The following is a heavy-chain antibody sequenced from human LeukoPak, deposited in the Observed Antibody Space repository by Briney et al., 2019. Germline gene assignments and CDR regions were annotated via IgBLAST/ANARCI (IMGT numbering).Heavy chain of an antibody. D-gene: IGHD6-6*01. V-gene: IGHV4-39*07. CDR3: ARENWVAARPFRFDY. Sequence: SETLSLTCTVSGGSISSSSYYWGWLRQPPGKGLEGLGSIYYSGSTYYNPSLKSRVTISVDTSKNQFSLKLRSRTAADTAVYYCARENWVAARPFRFDYWGQGTLVTVSS. CDR2: IYYSGST. CDR1: GGSISSSSYY. J-gene: IGHJ4*02.